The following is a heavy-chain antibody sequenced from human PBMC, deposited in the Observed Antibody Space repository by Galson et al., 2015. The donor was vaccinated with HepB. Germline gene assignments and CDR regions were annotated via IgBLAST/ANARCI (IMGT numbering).Heavy chain of an antibody. Sequence: SLRLSCAASGFTFSTYGMHWVRQAPGKGLEWVAVIRYDGSQKYYADSVKGRFTISRDNSRNTLYLQMNSLRVEDTAVYYCARDIWGGDCHSSSCSYMDVWGRGTTATVSS. CDR3: ARDIWGGDCHSSSCSYMDV. J-gene: IGHJ6*03. CDR2: IRYDGSQK. V-gene: IGHV3-33*01. CDR1: GFTFSTYG. D-gene: IGHD2-2*01.